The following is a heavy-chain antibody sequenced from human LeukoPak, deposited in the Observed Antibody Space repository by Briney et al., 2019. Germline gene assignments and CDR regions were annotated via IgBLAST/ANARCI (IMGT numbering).Heavy chain of an antibody. Sequence: GGSLRLSCAASGFTFSSYAMSWVRQAPGKGLEWVSAISGSGGSTYYADSVKGRFTISRENSKNTLYLQMNSLRAEDTAVYYCAKDCSSGWYFFSYFDYWGQGTLVTVSS. V-gene: IGHV3-23*01. CDR2: ISGSGGST. CDR1: GFTFSSYA. D-gene: IGHD6-19*01. J-gene: IGHJ4*02. CDR3: AKDCSSGWYFFSYFDY.